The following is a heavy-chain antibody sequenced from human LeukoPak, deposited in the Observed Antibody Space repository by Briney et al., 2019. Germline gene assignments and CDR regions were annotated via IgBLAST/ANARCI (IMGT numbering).Heavy chain of an antibody. CDR3: ARSVEMATITNYYYYMDV. CDR1: GGSFSGYY. CDR2: INHSGST. D-gene: IGHD5-24*01. V-gene: IGHV4-34*01. Sequence: SETLSLTCAVYGGSFSGYYWSWIRQPPGKGLEWIGEINHSGSTNYNPSLKSRVTISVDTSKNQFSLKLSSVTAADTAAYYCARSVEMATITNYYYYMDVWGKGTTVTVSS. J-gene: IGHJ6*03.